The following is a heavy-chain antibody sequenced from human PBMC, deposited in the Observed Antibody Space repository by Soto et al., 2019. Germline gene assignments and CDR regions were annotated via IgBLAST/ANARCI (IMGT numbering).Heavy chain of an antibody. CDR2: INPNSGGT. CDR3: ARVGSVVGWDYFDY. J-gene: IGHJ4*02. CDR1: GYTFTGYY. Sequence: GASVKVSCKASGYTFTGYYMHWVRQAPGQGLKWMGWINPNSGGTNYAQKFQGWVTMTRDTSISTAYMELSRLRSDDTAVYYCARVGSVVGWDYFDYWGQGTLVTVSS. D-gene: IGHD2-2*01. V-gene: IGHV1-2*04.